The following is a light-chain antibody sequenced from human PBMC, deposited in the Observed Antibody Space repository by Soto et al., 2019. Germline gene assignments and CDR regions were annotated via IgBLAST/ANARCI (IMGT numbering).Light chain of an antibody. CDR3: QQYGSSPPT. J-gene: IGKJ1*01. V-gene: IGKV3-20*01. CDR2: GAS. CDR1: QSVSSNY. Sequence: EIVLTQSPGTLSLSPGERATLSCRASQSVSSNYLAWYRRKPGQAPSLLIYGASTRATGIPGRFSGSGSGPDFTLTITRLEPEEFAVYYCQQYGSSPPTFGQGTKVEFK.